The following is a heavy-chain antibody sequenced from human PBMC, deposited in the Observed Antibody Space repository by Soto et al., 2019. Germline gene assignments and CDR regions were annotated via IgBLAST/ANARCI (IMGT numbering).Heavy chain of an antibody. J-gene: IGHJ6*02. Sequence: ASVKVSCKASGYSFTGHYIHWVRRAPGQGLECMGWINPNSDVTKYPQKFQGRVTMTRDTSSSTAYMVLTRLTSDDTAVYYCARGGIADPDRGEYAMDVWGLGTTVTVS. D-gene: IGHD6-13*01. CDR3: ARGGIADPDRGEYAMDV. CDR1: GYSFTGHY. CDR2: INPNSDVT. V-gene: IGHV1-2*02.